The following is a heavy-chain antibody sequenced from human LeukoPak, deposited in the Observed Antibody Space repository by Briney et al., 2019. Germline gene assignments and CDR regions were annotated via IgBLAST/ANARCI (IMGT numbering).Heavy chain of an antibody. V-gene: IGHV4-34*01. CDR2: INHSGST. Sequence: SETLSLTCAVYGGSFSGYYWSWIRQPPGKGLEWIGEINHSGSTNYNPSLKSRVTISVDTSKNQFSLKLSSVTDADTAVYYCARENYDSSIHAFDIWGQGTMVTVSS. CDR1: GGSFSGYY. CDR3: ARENYDSSIHAFDI. D-gene: IGHD3-22*01. J-gene: IGHJ3*02.